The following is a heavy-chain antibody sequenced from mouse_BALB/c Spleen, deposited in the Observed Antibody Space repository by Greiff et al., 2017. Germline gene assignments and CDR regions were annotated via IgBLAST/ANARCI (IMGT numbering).Heavy chain of an antibody. V-gene: IGHV5-12-2*01. CDR3: ARHRKTDGYYDYAMDY. D-gene: IGHD2-3*01. Sequence: EVKLMESGGGLVQPGGSLKLSCAASGFTFSSYTMSWVRQTPEKRLEWVAYISNGGGSTYYPDTVKGRFTISRDNAKNTLYLQMSSLKSEDTAMYYCARHRKTDGYYDYAMDYWGQGTSVTVSS. CDR1: GFTFSSYT. CDR2: ISNGGGST. J-gene: IGHJ4*01.